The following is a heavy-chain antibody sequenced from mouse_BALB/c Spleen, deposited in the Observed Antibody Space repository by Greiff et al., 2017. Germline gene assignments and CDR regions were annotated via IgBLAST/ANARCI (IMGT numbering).Heavy chain of an antibody. CDR1: GFTFSSYA. V-gene: IGHV5-6-5*01. CDR2: ISSGGST. J-gene: IGHJ2*01. CDR3: ARRDGYIDY. D-gene: IGHD2-3*01. Sequence: EVHLVESGGGLVKPGGSLKLSCAASGFTFSSYAMSWVRQTPEKRLEWVASISSGGSTYYPDSVKGRFTISRDNARNILYLQMSSLRSEDTAMYYCARRDGYIDYWGQGTTLTVSS.